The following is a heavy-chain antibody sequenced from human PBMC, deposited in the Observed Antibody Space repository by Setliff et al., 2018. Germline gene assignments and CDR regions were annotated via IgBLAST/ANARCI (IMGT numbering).Heavy chain of an antibody. V-gene: IGHV1-69*05. CDR2: TIPIFGTT. CDR3: AREGVDSRSSTDYRYYMDV. CDR1: GGTFSSYG. Sequence: ASVKVSCKASGGTFSSYGISWVRQAPGQGLEWMGGTIPIFGTTNYAQKFQGRATIITDESTTTAYMELSSLRSDDTAVYYCAREGVDSRSSTDYRYYMDVWGKGTTVTVSS. J-gene: IGHJ6*03. D-gene: IGHD3-22*01.